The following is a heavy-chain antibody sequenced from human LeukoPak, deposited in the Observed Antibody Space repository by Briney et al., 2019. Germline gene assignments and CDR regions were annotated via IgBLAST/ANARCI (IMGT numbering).Heavy chain of an antibody. D-gene: IGHD6-19*01. J-gene: IGHJ4*02. CDR1: GLTVSSNF. V-gene: IGHV3-53*01. Sequence: GGSLRLSCTATGLTVSSNFMSWVRQAPGKGLEWVSVIYGGGSTYYADSVKGRFTISRDTPKNTLYLQMNSLRVEDTAVYYCASWPGGWYGEDSWGQETLVTVSS. CDR2: IYGGGST. CDR3: ASWPGGWYGEDS.